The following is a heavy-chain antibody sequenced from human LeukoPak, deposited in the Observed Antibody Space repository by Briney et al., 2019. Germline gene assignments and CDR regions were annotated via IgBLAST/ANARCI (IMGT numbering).Heavy chain of an antibody. CDR2: IKPNGETR. CDR3: ARDRDGGFVFDI. V-gene: IGHV3-64*01. Sequence: PGGTLTLSSAASGFSVSYYVMHRLPPAPGKGLEDCSAIKPNGETRGYANSMKSRVTSSRDNSKNPLYLQMGSRRAEDMAIYYCARDRDGGFVFDIWGQGTLVTVSS. CDR1: GFSVSYYV. J-gene: IGHJ3*02. D-gene: IGHD3-16*01.